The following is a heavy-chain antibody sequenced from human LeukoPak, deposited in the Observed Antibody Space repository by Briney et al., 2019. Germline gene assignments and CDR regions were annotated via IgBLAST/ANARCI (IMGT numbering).Heavy chain of an antibody. CDR1: GGSISSGSYY. D-gene: IGHD3-22*01. CDR3: ARDSGYYYAFDY. V-gene: IGHV4-61*02. Sequence: PSETLSLTCTVSGGSISSGSYYWSWIRQPAGKGLEWIGRIYTSGSTNYNPSLKSRVTISVDTSKNQFSLKLSSVTAADTAVYYCARDSGYYYAFDYWGQGTLVTVSS. J-gene: IGHJ4*02. CDR2: IYTSGST.